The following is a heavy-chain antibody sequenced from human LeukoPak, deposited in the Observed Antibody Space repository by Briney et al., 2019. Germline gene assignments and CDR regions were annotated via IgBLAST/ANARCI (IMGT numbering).Heavy chain of an antibody. CDR2: ISYDGSNK. CDR3: AKDRYSYAFEYFDS. V-gene: IGHV3-30*18. J-gene: IGHJ4*02. CDR1: GFTFSSYG. D-gene: IGHD5-18*01. Sequence: GGSLRLSCAASGFTFSSYGMHWVRQAPVKGLEWVTVISYDGSNKYYADSVKGRFTISRDNSKNTLYLQMNSLRAEDTAVYYCAKDRYSYAFEYFDSWGQGTLVTVSS.